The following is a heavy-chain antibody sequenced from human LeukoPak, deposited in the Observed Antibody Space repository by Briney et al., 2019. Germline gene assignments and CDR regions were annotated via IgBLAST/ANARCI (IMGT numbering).Heavy chain of an antibody. J-gene: IGHJ4*02. Sequence: GGSLRLSCAASGFTFSSYAMSWVRQAPGEGLEWVSAISGSGGSTYYADSVKGRFTISRDNSKNTLYLQMNSLRAEDTAVYYCANSDCGGDCYSVWGQGTLVTVSS. CDR3: ANSDCGGDCYSV. D-gene: IGHD2-21*02. CDR1: GFTFSSYA. V-gene: IGHV3-23*01. CDR2: ISGSGGST.